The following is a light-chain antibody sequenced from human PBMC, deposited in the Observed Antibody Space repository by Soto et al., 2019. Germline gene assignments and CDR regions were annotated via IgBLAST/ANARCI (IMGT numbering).Light chain of an antibody. CDR1: QGLLHSNGDTF. Sequence: DVVMTQSPLSLPVTLGQPASISCRSSQGLLHSNGDTFLSWFQQRPGQSPRRLIYQVSNRDSAVPDRFSGSESGTDFTLKISRVQAEDVGIYYCMQGNHSPYPFGQGTKLEI. J-gene: IGKJ2*01. CDR2: QVS. CDR3: MQGNHSPYP. V-gene: IGKV2-30*02.